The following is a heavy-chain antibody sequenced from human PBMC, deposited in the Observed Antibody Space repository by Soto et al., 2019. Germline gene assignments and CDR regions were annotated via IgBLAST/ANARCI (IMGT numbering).Heavy chain of an antibody. J-gene: IGHJ5*02. V-gene: IGHV4-4*01. CDR1: SGTISSSNW. CDR3: AGLGMVAAHREFDP. Sequence: QVQLQESGPGLVKPSGTLSLTCAVSSGTISSSNWWTLFRQPPGKGLEWIGEINQSGSPNYNPSPMSRDTIKADKYKSQFFLKVSAVTAADTAIYCCAGLGMVAAHREFDPWGQGTLVTVSS. D-gene: IGHD2-15*01. CDR2: INQSGSP.